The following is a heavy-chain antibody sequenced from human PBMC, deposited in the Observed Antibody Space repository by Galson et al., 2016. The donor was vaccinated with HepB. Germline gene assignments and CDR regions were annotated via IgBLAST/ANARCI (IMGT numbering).Heavy chain of an antibody. CDR1: GFTFDDYA. J-gene: IGHJ6*02. CDR3: AKGQRSTWWDGMDV. CDR2: ISWNSGSI. Sequence: SLRLSCAASGFTFDDYAMYWVRQAPGKGLEWVSGISWNSGSICYADSVKGRFALSRDNAKNSLYLQMNSLRAEDTALYYCAKGQRSTWWDGMDVWGQGTTVTVSS. D-gene: IGHD6-13*01. V-gene: IGHV3-9*01.